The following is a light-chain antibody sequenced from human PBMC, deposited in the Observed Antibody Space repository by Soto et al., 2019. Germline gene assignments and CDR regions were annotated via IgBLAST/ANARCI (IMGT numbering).Light chain of an antibody. CDR2: DAS. J-gene: IGKJ4*01. CDR3: QQRSDCPST. V-gene: IGKV3-11*01. Sequence: EIVLTQSPATLSLSPGERATLSCRASQSVRSYLAWYQQKPGQAPRLLIYDASNRAPAIPARFSGSGSGTDFTLPISSLEPEDFAVYYCQQRSDCPSTFGGGTKVEIK. CDR1: QSVRSY.